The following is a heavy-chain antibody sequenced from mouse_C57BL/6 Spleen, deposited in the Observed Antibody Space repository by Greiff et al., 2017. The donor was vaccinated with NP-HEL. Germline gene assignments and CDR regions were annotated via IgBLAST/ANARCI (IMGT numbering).Heavy chain of an antibody. CDR3: ARTPWAYYYAMDY. V-gene: IGHV1-18*01. Sequence: SGPELVKPGASVKIPCKASGYTFTDYNMDWVKQSHGKSLEWIGDINPNNGGTIYNQKFKGKATLTVDKSSSTAYMELRSLTSEDTAVYYCARTPWAYYYAMDYWGQGTSVTVSS. CDR2: INPNNGGT. D-gene: IGHD4-1*01. CDR1: GYTFTDYN. J-gene: IGHJ4*01.